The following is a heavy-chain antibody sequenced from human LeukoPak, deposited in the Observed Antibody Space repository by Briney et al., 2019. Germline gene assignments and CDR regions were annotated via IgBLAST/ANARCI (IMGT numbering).Heavy chain of an antibody. J-gene: IGHJ4*02. CDR2: ISSSGSTI. V-gene: IGHV3-48*03. Sequence: GGSLRLSCAASGFTFSSYQMIWVRQAPGKGLEWVSYISSSGSTIYYADSVKGRFTISRDNAKNSLYLQMNSLRAEDMAVYYCARESYNFYNVDYWGQGTLVTVSS. D-gene: IGHD3-3*01. CDR3: ARESYNFYNVDY. CDR1: GFTFSSYQ.